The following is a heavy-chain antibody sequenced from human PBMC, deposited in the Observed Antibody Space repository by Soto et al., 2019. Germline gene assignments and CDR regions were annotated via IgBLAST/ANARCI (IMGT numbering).Heavy chain of an antibody. CDR1: GGSISSGGYY. Sequence: QVQLQESGPGLVKPSQTLSLTCTVSGGSISSGGYYWSWIRQHPGKGLEWIGYIYYSGSTYYNPSLKSRVTISVDTSKNQCSLKLSSVTAADTAVYYCARGGYYDSSGYYGGWYFDLWGRGTLVTVSS. V-gene: IGHV4-31*03. J-gene: IGHJ2*01. D-gene: IGHD3-22*01. CDR3: ARGGYYDSSGYYGGWYFDL. CDR2: IYYSGST.